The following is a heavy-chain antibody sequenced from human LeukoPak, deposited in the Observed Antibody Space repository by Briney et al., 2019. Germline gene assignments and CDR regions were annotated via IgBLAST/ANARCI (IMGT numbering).Heavy chain of an antibody. Sequence: PSQTLSLTCAVSGGSISSGGYSWSWIRQPPGKGLEWIGYIYHSGSTYYNPPLKSRVTISVDRSKNQFSLKLSSVTAADTAVYYCARGVVPAEYYFDYWGQGTLVTVSS. V-gene: IGHV4-30-2*01. CDR3: ARGVVPAEYYFDY. D-gene: IGHD2-2*01. CDR1: GGSISSGGYS. CDR2: IYHSGST. J-gene: IGHJ4*02.